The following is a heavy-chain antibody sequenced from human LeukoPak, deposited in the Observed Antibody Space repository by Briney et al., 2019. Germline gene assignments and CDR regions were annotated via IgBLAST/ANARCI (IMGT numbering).Heavy chain of an antibody. CDR1: GGTFSSYA. Sequence: ASVKVSCKSSGGTFSSYAISWVRQAPGQGLDWMGGIIPIFGTANYAQKFQGRVTITADESTSTAYMELSSLRSEDTAVYYCARWAVGAMYEIDYWGQGTLVTVSS. CDR2: IIPIFGTA. CDR3: ARWAVGAMYEIDY. J-gene: IGHJ4*02. D-gene: IGHD1-26*01. V-gene: IGHV1-69*13.